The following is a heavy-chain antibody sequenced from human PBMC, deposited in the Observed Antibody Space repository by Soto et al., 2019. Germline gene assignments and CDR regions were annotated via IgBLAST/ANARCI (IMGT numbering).Heavy chain of an antibody. CDR3: VRPLPSGRNYGMDV. J-gene: IGHJ6*02. CDR1: GLSVRNNY. D-gene: IGHD3-10*01. CDR2: IYNDGTT. Sequence: GSLRLSCPASGLSVRNNYMSWVRQAPGMGLEWVSVIYNDGTTYYADSVKGRFTLSRDTSKNTLSLQMDSLRAEDTAVYYCVRPLPSGRNYGMDVWGQGTTVTVSS. V-gene: IGHV3-53*01.